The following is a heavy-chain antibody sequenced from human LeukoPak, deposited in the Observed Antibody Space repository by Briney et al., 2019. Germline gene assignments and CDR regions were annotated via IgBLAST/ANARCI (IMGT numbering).Heavy chain of an antibody. D-gene: IGHD2-15*01. J-gene: IGHJ4*02. CDR2: IGAGGVNT. CDR3: AKGDTVFQGGPGY. Sequence: PGGSLRLSCAASGFTFSNFVMNWVRQAPGKGLQWVSTIGAGGVNTFYADSVKGRFTISRDDSQNALYLQLNSLRAEDTALYYCAKGDTVFQGGPGYWGQGTLVTVSS. CDR1: GFTFSNFV. V-gene: IGHV3-23*01.